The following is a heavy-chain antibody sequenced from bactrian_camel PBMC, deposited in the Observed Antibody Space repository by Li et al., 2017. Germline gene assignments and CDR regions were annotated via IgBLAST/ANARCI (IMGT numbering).Heavy chain of an antibody. CDR3: AAALVDGRSWYRGRYAY. V-gene: IGHV3S53*01. CDR2: FDKYGGA. CDR1: GYSFSRY. Sequence: HVQLVESGGGSEQAGESLRLSCAGAGYSFSRYWAWFCQAPGKAREVVAAFDKYGGANYEDSVKGRFTISRDNAERTLYLEMNSLKPDDTAIYYRAAALVDGRSWYRGRYAYWGQGTQVTVS. D-gene: IGHD6*01. J-gene: IGHJ4*01.